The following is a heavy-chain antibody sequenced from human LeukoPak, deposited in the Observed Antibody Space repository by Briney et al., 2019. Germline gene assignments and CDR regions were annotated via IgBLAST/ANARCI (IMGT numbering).Heavy chain of an antibody. CDR1: GYSFTTYG. Sequence: ASVKVSCKASGYSFTTYGITWVRRAPGQGLEWMGWINTYNGNTNYAQKLQDRVTMTTDTSTSTAYMELRSLRSDDTAVYYCAILTYYYDSSAHVPTDYWGQGTLVTVSS. CDR3: AILTYYYDSSAHVPTDY. D-gene: IGHD3-22*01. CDR2: INTYNGNT. V-gene: IGHV1-18*01. J-gene: IGHJ4*02.